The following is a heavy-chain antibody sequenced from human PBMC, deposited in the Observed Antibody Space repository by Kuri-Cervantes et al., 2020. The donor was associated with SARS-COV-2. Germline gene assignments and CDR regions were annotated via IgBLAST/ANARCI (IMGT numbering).Heavy chain of an antibody. J-gene: IGHJ6*02. D-gene: IGHD5-18*01. Sequence: GGSLRLSCAASGFTFSSYWMSWVRQAPGKGLEWVANIKQDGSEKYYVDSVKGRFTISRDNAKNSLYLQMNSLRAEDTAVYYCARGVRIQLSGVYYYYGMDVWGQGTTVTVSS. CDR1: GFTFSSYW. CDR2: IKQDGSEK. CDR3: ARGVRIQLSGVYYYYGMDV. V-gene: IGHV3-7*03.